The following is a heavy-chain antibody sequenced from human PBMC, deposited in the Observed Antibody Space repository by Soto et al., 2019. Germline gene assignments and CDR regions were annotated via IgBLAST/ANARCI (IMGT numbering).Heavy chain of an antibody. CDR1: GGSIDDYY. D-gene: IGHD3-10*01. V-gene: IGHV4-59*01. Sequence: SETLSLTCTVSGGSIDDYYWSWIRQPPGKGLEWLGYISDSGSTRYNPSLRSRVTFSVDTSKNQFSLKLNSVTTADTAVYYCARDSTAWFPYYGIDVWGQGTTVTVSS. CDR2: ISDSGST. J-gene: IGHJ6*02. CDR3: ARDSTAWFPYYGIDV.